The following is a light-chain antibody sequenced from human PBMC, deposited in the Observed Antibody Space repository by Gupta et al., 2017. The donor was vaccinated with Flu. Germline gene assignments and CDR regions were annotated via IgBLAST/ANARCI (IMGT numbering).Light chain of an antibody. J-gene: IGKJ1*01. Sequence: EIVFTQSPGTLSLSPGERATLPCRASQTISGTYLAWYQQKPGQAPRLLIHGPSNRATGIPDRFSGSGSGTDFTLTISRLEPEDFAVYYCQDYSDSPPWTFGQGTKVEFK. CDR2: GPS. CDR1: QTISGTY. CDR3: QDYSDSPPWT. V-gene: IGKV3-20*01.